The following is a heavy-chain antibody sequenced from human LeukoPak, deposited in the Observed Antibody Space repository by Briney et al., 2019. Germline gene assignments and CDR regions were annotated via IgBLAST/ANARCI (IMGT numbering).Heavy chain of an antibody. Sequence: GGSLRLSCAASGFTFSSYAMSWVRQAPGKGLEWVSAISGSGGSTYYADSVKGRFTISRANSKNTLYLQMISMRAEDTAVYYCAKPIVVVPAAEYYFDYWGQGTLVTVSS. J-gene: IGHJ4*02. D-gene: IGHD2-2*01. CDR2: ISGSGGST. V-gene: IGHV3-23*01. CDR1: GFTFSSYA. CDR3: AKPIVVVPAAEYYFDY.